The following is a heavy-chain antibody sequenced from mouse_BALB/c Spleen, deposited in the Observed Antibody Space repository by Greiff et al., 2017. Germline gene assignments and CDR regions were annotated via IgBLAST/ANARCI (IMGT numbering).Heavy chain of an antibody. J-gene: IGHJ2*01. D-gene: IGHD1-2*01. V-gene: IGHV5-17*02. CDR3: ARSGIITTAPFDY. Sequence: DVKLVESGGGLVQPGGSRKLSCAASGFTFSSFGMHWVRQAPEKGLEWVAYISSGSSTIYYADTVKGRFTISRDNPKNTLFLQMTSLRSEDTAMYYCARSGIITTAPFDYWGQGTTLTVSS. CDR1: GFTFSSFG. CDR2: ISSGSSTI.